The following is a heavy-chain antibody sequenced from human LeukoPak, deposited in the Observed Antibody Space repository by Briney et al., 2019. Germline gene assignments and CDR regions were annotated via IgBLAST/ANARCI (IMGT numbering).Heavy chain of an antibody. Sequence: PGGSLRLSCAASGFTFGTYWMTWVRQAPGKGLEWVANIKQDGSEEYYVDSVKGRFTISRDNAKNSLYLQMNSLRAEDTAVYYCARGPSGSWYFDYWGQGTLVTVSS. J-gene: IGHJ4*02. CDR1: GFTFGTYW. CDR3: ARGPSGSWYFDY. V-gene: IGHV3-7*01. CDR2: IKQDGSEE. D-gene: IGHD6-13*01.